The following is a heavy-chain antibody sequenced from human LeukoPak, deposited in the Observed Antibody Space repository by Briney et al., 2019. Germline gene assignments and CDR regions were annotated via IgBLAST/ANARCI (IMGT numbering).Heavy chain of an antibody. D-gene: IGHD2-2*03. CDR2: ISAYNGNT. Sequence: GASVKVSCKASGYTFTSYGISWVRQAPGQGLESMGWISAYNGNTNYAQKLQGRVTMTTDTSTGTAYMELRSLRSDDTAVYYCARDMGTVVVPAAYHGAFDIWGQGTMVTVSS. V-gene: IGHV1-18*01. CDR1: GYTFTSYG. J-gene: IGHJ3*02. CDR3: ARDMGTVVVPAAYHGAFDI.